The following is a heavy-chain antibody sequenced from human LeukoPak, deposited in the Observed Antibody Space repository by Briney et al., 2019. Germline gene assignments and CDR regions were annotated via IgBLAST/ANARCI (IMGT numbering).Heavy chain of an antibody. CDR1: GGSISSYF. J-gene: IGHJ2*01. V-gene: IGHV4-59*01. CDR2: IYYTGST. CDR3: ARTSPYYGSAGSFDL. Sequence: SETLSLTCTLSGGSISSYFWSWIRQPPGKGLEWIGYIYYTGSTNYNPSLKSRVTISIDTSKKQFSLKLRSVTAADTAVYYCARTSPYYGSAGSFDLWGHGTLVTVSS. D-gene: IGHD3-10*01.